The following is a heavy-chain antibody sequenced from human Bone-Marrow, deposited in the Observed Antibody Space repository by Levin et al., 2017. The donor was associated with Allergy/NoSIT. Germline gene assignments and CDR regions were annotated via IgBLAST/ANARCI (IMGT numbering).Heavy chain of an antibody. Sequence: GGSLRLSCAASGFTFSDHYMDWVRQAPGKGLEWVGRVRKKTNSYTTEYAASVKGRFTISRDDSQNSLYLQMNSLKTEDTAVYFCVKVWKTSGWLDYWGQGTLVTVSS. J-gene: IGHJ4*02. CDR3: VKVWKTSGWLDY. D-gene: IGHD6-19*01. CDR2: VRKKTNSYTT. CDR1: GFTFSDHY. V-gene: IGHV3-72*01.